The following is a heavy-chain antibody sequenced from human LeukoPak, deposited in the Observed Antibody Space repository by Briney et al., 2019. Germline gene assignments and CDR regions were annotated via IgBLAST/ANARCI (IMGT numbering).Heavy chain of an antibody. D-gene: IGHD3-10*01. J-gene: IGHJ1*01. CDR2: ISSSGSTI. Sequence: PGGSLRLSCAASGFTFSSYEMNWVRQAPGKGLEWVSYISSSGSTIYYADSVKGRLTISRDNAKNSLYLQMNSLRAEDTAVYYCAREMKVRGDAAEYFQHWGQGTLVTVSS. CDR3: AREMKVRGDAAEYFQH. V-gene: IGHV3-48*03. CDR1: GFTFSSYE.